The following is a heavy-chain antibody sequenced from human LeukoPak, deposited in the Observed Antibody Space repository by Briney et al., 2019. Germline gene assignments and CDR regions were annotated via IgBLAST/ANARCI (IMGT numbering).Heavy chain of an antibody. V-gene: IGHV3-15*01. CDR2: IKSKTDGETT. D-gene: IGHD6-19*01. Sequence: GGSLRLSCAASGFTFSNAWMSWVRQAPGKGLEWVGRIKSKTDGETTDYVAPVKGRFTISRDDSKNTLYLQMNSLKTEDTAVYYCTTGGSGWGQGTTDTVSS. CDR1: GFTFSNAW. J-gene: IGHJ6*02. CDR3: TTGGSG.